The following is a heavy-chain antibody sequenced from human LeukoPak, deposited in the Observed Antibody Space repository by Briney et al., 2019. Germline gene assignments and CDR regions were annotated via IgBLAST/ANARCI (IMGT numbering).Heavy chain of an antibody. CDR3: ARRHVEYSSSSDPYYFDY. CDR1: GGSFSGYY. J-gene: IGHJ4*02. D-gene: IGHD6-6*01. CDR2: LDYSGST. Sequence: SETLSLTCAVYGGSFSGYYGTWIRQPPGKGLEWIGYLDYSGSTNYNPSLKSRVTISVDTSKNQFSLKVSSVTAADTAVYYCARRHVEYSSSSDPYYFDYWGQGTLVTVSS. V-gene: IGHV4-59*01.